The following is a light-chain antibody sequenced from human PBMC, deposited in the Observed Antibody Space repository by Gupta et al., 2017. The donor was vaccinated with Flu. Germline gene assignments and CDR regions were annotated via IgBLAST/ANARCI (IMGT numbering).Light chain of an antibody. J-gene: IGKJ4*02. Sequence: DIQMTQSPSSLSASVGDRVTITCRASQSVNNFFNWYQQKPGKAPKLLIYGASTLQGGAPSRFSGSGSGTAFTLTIISMLPADFATYYCQQGYSTPPTFGRGTTVEIK. CDR3: QQGYSTPPT. CDR1: QSVNNF. CDR2: GAS. V-gene: IGKV1-39*01.